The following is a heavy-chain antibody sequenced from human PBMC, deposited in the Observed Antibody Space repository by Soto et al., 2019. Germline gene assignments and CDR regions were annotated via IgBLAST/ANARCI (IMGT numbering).Heavy chain of an antibody. CDR2: IWYDGSNK. J-gene: IGHJ5*02. CDR1: GFTFSSYG. Sequence: GGSLRLSCAASGFTFSSYGMHWVRQAPGKGLEWVAVIWYDGSNKYYADSVKGRFTISRDNSKNTLYLQMNSMRAEDTAVYYCARGQYYDILTGYHWFDPSGQAPLFTVSS. D-gene: IGHD3-9*01. V-gene: IGHV3-33*01. CDR3: ARGQYYDILTGYHWFDP.